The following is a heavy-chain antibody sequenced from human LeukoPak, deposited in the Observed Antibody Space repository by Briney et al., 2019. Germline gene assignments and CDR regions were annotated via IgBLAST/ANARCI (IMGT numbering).Heavy chain of an antibody. CDR1: GFTVSSNF. CDR3: ARRAGDYSHPYDY. CDR2: IYSGGNT. J-gene: IGHJ4*02. V-gene: IGHV3-53*01. Sequence: PGGSLRLSCTVSGFTVSSNFMSWVRQAPGKGLEWVSFIYSGGNTHYSDSVKGRFTISRDNSKNTLYLQMNSLRAEDTAVYYCARRAGDYSHPYDYWGQGTLVTVSS. D-gene: IGHD3-22*01.